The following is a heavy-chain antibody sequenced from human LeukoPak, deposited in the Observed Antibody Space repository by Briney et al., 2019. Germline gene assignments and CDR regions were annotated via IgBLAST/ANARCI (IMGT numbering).Heavy chain of an antibody. V-gene: IGHV3-9*01. CDR3: AKDFRYCSGGSCYSGGYFDY. J-gene: IGHJ4*02. D-gene: IGHD2-15*01. CDR1: GFTFDDYA. Sequence: GRSLRLSCAASGFTFDDYAMHWVRHAPGKGLEWVSGISWNSGSIGYADSVKGRFTISRDNAKNSLYLQMNSLRAEDTALYYCAKDFRYCSGGSCYSGGYFDYWGQGTLVTVSS. CDR2: ISWNSGSI.